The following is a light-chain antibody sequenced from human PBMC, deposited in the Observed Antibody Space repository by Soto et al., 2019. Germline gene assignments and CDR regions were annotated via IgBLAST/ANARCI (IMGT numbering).Light chain of an antibody. J-gene: IGKJ2*01. CDR3: QQYGSLPPRNT. Sequence: EIVLTQSPGTLSLSPGERATLSCRASQSVSSSYLAWYQQKPGQAPRLLIYGASSRATGIPDRFSGSGSGTDFTRTISSLEPEDFAVYHCQQYGSLPPRNTFGQGTKLEIK. CDR1: QSVSSSY. CDR2: GAS. V-gene: IGKV3-20*01.